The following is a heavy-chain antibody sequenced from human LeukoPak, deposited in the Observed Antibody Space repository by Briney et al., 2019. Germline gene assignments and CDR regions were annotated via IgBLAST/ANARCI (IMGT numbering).Heavy chain of an antibody. J-gene: IGHJ4*02. V-gene: IGHV3-48*01. CDR1: GFTFSSFS. D-gene: IGHD6-19*01. Sequence: PGGSLRLSCAASGFTFSSFSMNWVRQAPGKGLEWVSYISTSSSTIYYADSVKGRFTISRDNAKNSLFLQMNSLRAEDTAVYYCARDKRSGWSGVGDYWSQGTLVTVSS. CDR3: ARDKRSGWSGVGDY. CDR2: ISTSSSTI.